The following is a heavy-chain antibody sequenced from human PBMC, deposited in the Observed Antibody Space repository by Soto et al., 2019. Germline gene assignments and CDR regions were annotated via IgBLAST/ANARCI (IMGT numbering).Heavy chain of an antibody. Sequence: QVQLQQWGAGLLKTSETLSLTCAVYGGSFSGYYWSWIRQPPGKGLEWIGEINHSGSTNYNPSLKSRVTISVDTAKNPFSLKLSSVTAADTAVYYCARGLRGSSSRRYYYCGMDVWGQGTTVTVSS. CDR3: ARGLRGSSSRRYYYCGMDV. CDR2: INHSGST. D-gene: IGHD6-6*01. J-gene: IGHJ6*02. CDR1: GGSFSGYY. V-gene: IGHV4-34*01.